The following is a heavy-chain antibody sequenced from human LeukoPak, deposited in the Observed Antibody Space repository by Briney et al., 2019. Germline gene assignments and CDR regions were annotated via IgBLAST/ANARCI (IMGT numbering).Heavy chain of an antibody. D-gene: IGHD3-22*01. V-gene: IGHV3-23*01. CDR2: ISGSGGST. Sequence: PGGSLRLSCAASGFTFSSYGMSWVRQAPGKGLEWVSAISGSGGSTYYADSVKGRFTISRDNSKNTLYLQMNSLRAEDTAVYYCAKDPPRYYDSSGYYSDYWGQGTLVTVSS. J-gene: IGHJ4*02. CDR1: GFTFSSYG. CDR3: AKDPPRYYDSSGYYSDY.